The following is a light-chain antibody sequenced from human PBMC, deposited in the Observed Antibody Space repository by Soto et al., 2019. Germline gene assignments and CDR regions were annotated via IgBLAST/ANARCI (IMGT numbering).Light chain of an antibody. CDR3: SSYTTSSSYV. V-gene: IGLV2-14*01. J-gene: IGLJ1*01. Sequence: QSVLTQPASGSGSPGQSITLSCTGTSSDVGGFNYVSWYQQHPGKAPKLLIFDVYSRPSGISNRFSGSKSGNTTSLTISVLQAEDEADYYCSSYTTSSSYVFGAGTKVTVL. CDR1: SSDVGGFNY. CDR2: DVY.